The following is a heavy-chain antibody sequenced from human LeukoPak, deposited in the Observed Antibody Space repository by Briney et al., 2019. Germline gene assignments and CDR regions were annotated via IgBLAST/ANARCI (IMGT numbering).Heavy chain of an antibody. CDR1: GFTVSSNY. J-gene: IGHJ4*02. Sequence: GGSLRLSCAASGFTVSSNYMSWVRQAPGKGLEWVSVIYSGGSTYYADSVKGRFTISRDNSKNTLYLQMNSLRAEDTALYYCAKSSGAWKFDYWGQGTLVTVSP. CDR3: AKSSGAWKFDY. D-gene: IGHD1-1*01. V-gene: IGHV3-66*01. CDR2: IYSGGST.